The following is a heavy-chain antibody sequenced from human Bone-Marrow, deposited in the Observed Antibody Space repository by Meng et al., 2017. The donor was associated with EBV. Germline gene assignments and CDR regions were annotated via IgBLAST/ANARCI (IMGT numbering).Heavy chain of an antibody. CDR3: ARGGAVAGTFDY. V-gene: IGHV4-30-4*01. D-gene: IGHD6-19*01. Sequence: QGQLQESGPGLVKSSQTLSLTCAVSGASISSGGYYWSWIRQPPGKGLEWIGYIYYNGSTFYNPSLKSRLTISVDTSKNQFSLKLSSVTAADTAFYYCARGGAVAGTFDYWGQGTLVTGSS. J-gene: IGHJ4*02. CDR2: IYYNGST. CDR1: GASISSGGYY.